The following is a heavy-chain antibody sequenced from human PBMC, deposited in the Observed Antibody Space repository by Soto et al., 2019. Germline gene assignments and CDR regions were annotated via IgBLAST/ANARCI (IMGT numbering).Heavy chain of an antibody. CDR3: ARDLGTDYGDYRGRYFDL. J-gene: IGHJ2*01. Sequence: QVQLGQSGAEVKKPGASVKVTCKAYGYTFTGSGISWVRQAPGQVLEWKGWISAYNGKRNYAQKLEGRVTMTTDTSMSTAYMELKSLRSDDTAMYCCARDLGTDYGDYRGRYFDLWGRGTLVTVSS. D-gene: IGHD4-17*01. V-gene: IGHV1-18*01. CDR1: GYTFTGSG. CDR2: ISAYNGKR.